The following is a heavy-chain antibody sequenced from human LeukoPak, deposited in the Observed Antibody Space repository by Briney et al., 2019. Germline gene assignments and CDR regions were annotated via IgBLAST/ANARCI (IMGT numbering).Heavy chain of an antibody. D-gene: IGHD4-17*01. CDR3: ARLHDYGDLYLDY. CDR2: INHSGST. CDR1: GGSFSGYY. J-gene: IGHJ4*02. Sequence: SSETLSLTCAVYGGSFSGYYWSWIRQPPGKGLEWIGEINHSGSTHYNSSLKSRVTISADTSKNQFSLKLGSVTAADTAVYYCARLHDYGDLYLDYWGQGTLVTVSS. V-gene: IGHV4-34*01.